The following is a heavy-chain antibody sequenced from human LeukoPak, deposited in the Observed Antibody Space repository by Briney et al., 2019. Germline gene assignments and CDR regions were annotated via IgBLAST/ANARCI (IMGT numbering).Heavy chain of an antibody. Sequence: ASVKVSCKASGDTFTGYYMHWVRQAPGQGLEWMGRINPNSGGTNYAQKFQGRVTMTRDTSIRTAYMELSRLRSDDTAVYYCARDLRYYDYVWGSYRLNYWGQGTLVTVSS. V-gene: IGHV1-2*06. CDR1: GDTFTGYY. CDR2: INPNSGGT. J-gene: IGHJ4*02. CDR3: ARDLRYYDYVWGSYRLNY. D-gene: IGHD3-16*02.